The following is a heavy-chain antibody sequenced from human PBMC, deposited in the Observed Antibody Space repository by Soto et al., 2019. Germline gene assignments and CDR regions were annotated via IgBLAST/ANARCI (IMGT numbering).Heavy chain of an antibody. CDR3: AREEGDITMAFWFDP. V-gene: IGHV1-2*02. CDR2: INPNSGGT. Sequence: ASVKVSCKASGYTFTGYYMHWVRQAPGQGLEWVGWINPNSGGTNYAQKFQGRVTMTRDTSISTAYMELSRLRSDDTAVYYCAREEGDITMAFWFDPGGQGTLV. D-gene: IGHD3-10*01. CDR1: GYTFTGYY. J-gene: IGHJ5*02.